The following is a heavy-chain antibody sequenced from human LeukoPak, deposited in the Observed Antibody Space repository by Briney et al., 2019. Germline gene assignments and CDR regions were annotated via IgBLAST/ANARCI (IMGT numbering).Heavy chain of an antibody. J-gene: IGHJ6*03. CDR1: GFTFSSHW. Sequence: PGGSLRLSCVASGFTFSSHWMHWVRQVPGKGLVWVSRISSDSSNRRYAESVKGRFAVSRDNAKNTLFLQMNSLRAEDTALYYCVRDPRYYHYMDVWGKGTTVTVSS. V-gene: IGHV3-74*01. CDR2: ISSDSSNR. CDR3: VRDPRYYHYMDV.